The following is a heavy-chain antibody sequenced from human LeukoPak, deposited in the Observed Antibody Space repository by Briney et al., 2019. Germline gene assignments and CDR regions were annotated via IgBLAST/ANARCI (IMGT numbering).Heavy chain of an antibody. CDR2: ITSNGNSV. D-gene: IGHD3-3*01. CDR3: ARAGVDTSGYYYQGFDY. J-gene: IGHJ4*02. Sequence: PGGSLRLSCAASGFTFSDYYMGWIRQAPGKGLERVSYITSNGNSVYYAASVKGRFTISRDNAKNSLYLQVNSLTAEDTAVYYCARAGVDTSGYYYQGFDYWGQGTLVTVSS. CDR1: GFTFSDYY. V-gene: IGHV3-11*04.